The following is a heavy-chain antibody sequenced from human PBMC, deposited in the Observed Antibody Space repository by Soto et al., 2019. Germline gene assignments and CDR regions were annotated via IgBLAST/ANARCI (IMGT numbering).Heavy chain of an antibody. CDR3: AKVFQQLAAWFYYYYGMDV. CDR1: GFTFSSYG. D-gene: IGHD6-13*01. V-gene: IGHV3-30*18. J-gene: IGHJ6*02. Sequence: PGGSLRLSCAASGFTFSSYGMHWVRQAPGKGLEWVAVISYDGSNKYYADSVKGRFTISRDNSKNTLYLQMNSLRAEDTAVYYCAKVFQQLAAWFYYYYGMDVWGQGTTVTVSS. CDR2: ISYDGSNK.